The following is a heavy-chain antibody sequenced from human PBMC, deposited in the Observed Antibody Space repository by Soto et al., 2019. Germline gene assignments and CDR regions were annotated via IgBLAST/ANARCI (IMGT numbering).Heavy chain of an antibody. V-gene: IGHV1-2*02. CDR1: GYTFSVYH. CDR2: VHPNSGGT. CDR3: AKELQRGMDV. Sequence: ASVKVSCKASGYTFSVYHMHWVRQAPGQGLEWMGWVHPNSGGTNYAQSFEGRVTMTRDTSINTAYMELSRLTSDDTAVYYCAKELQRGMDVWGQGTTVPVS. J-gene: IGHJ6*02. D-gene: IGHD4-4*01.